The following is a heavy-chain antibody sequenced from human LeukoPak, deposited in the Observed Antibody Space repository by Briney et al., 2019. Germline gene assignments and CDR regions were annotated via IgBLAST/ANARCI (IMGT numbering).Heavy chain of an antibody. CDR2: ISYDGSNK. CDR1: GFTFSSYA. D-gene: IGHD6-13*01. Sequence: GGSLRLSCAASGFTFSSYAMHWVRQAPGKGLEWVAVISYDGSNKYYADSVKGRFAISRDNSKNTLYLQMNSLGAEDTAVYYCARGRYSSSWYNSYYFDYWGQGTLVTVSS. CDR3: ARGRYSSSWYNSYYFDY. V-gene: IGHV3-30*09. J-gene: IGHJ4*02.